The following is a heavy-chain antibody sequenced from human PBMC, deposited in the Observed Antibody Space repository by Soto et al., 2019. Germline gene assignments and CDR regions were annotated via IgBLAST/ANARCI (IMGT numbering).Heavy chain of an antibody. J-gene: IGHJ4*02. CDR2: IYYSGST. CDR3: ARLEQAAGYFDY. Sequence: TSETLSLTCTVSGGSISSYYWSWIRQPPGKGLEWIGYIYYSGSTNYNPSLKSRVTISVDTSKNQFSLKLSSVTAADTAVYYCARLEQAAGYFDYWGQGTLVTVSS. D-gene: IGHD3-3*01. V-gene: IGHV4-59*08. CDR1: GGSISSYY.